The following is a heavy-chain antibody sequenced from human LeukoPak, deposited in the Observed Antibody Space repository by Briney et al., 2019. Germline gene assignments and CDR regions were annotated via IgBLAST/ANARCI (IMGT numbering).Heavy chain of an antibody. D-gene: IGHD1-26*01. CDR3: ARHGGSYTFDL. CDR1: GGSFSSYY. V-gene: IGHV4-59*01. CDR2: MYDSGST. J-gene: IGHJ4*02. Sequence: SETLSLTCSVSGGSFSSYYWSWIRQPPGKGLELIGYMYDSGSTNYNPSLKSRVTISVDTSKNQFSLRLSSVTAADTAVYYCARHGGSYTFDLWGQGVLVTVSS.